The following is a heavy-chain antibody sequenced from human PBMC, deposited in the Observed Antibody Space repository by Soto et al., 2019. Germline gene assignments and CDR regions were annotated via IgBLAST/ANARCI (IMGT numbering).Heavy chain of an antibody. D-gene: IGHD6-19*01. CDR1: GGSISSGGYS. CDR2: IYHSGST. Sequence: PSETLSLTCAVSGGSISSGGYSWSWIRQPPGKGLEWIGYIYHSGSTYYNPSLKSRVTISVDRSKNQFSLKLSSVTAADTAVYYCARGFWYSSGWYADYWGQGTLVTVS. J-gene: IGHJ4*02. V-gene: IGHV4-30-2*01. CDR3: ARGFWYSSGWYADY.